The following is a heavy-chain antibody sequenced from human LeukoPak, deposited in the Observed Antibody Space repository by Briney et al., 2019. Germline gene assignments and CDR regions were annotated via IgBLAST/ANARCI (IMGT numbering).Heavy chain of an antibody. V-gene: IGHV4-59*01. CDR3: ARNRVPYHYGVDV. CDR1: GGSISSYY. CDR2: IYYSGST. D-gene: IGHD1-14*01. Sequence: SETLSLTCTVSGGSISSYYWSWIRQPPGKGLEWIGYIYYSGSTNYNPSLKSRVTISVDTSKNQFSLKLSSVTTADTAVYYCARNRVPYHYGVDVWGQGTTVTVSS. J-gene: IGHJ6*02.